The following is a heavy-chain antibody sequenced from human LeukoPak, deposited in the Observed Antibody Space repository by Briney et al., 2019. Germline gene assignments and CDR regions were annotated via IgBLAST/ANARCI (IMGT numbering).Heavy chain of an antibody. CDR2: IYHSGST. D-gene: IGHD1-26*01. V-gene: IGHV4-59*12. CDR3: AREQGGSYLDAFDI. J-gene: IGHJ3*02. Sequence: SETLSLTCTVSGGSISSYYWSWIRQPPGKGLEWIGYIYHSGSTYYNPSLKSRVTISVDRSKNQFSLKLSSVTAADTAVYYCAREQGGSYLDAFDIWGQGTMVTVSS. CDR1: GGSISSYY.